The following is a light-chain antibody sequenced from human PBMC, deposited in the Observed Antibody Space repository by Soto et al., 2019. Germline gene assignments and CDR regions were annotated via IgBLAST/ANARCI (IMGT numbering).Light chain of an antibody. V-gene: IGKV1-5*03. J-gene: IGKJ2*01. Sequence: DIQMTQSPSTLSASVGDRVTITCRASQSISSWLAWYQQKPGKAPKLLIYKASSLERGVPSRFSGRGSGTEFTLTISSLQPDDFATYFCQKYTTYFSTFGQGTKLEIK. CDR1: QSISSW. CDR2: KAS. CDR3: QKYTTYFST.